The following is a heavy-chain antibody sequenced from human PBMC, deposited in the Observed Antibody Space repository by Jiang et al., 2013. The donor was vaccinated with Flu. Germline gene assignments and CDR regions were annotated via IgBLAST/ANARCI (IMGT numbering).Heavy chain of an antibody. CDR3: ARLRGFWSGAFDY. J-gene: IGHJ4*02. D-gene: IGHD3-3*01. Sequence: LLKPSETLSLTCAVYGGSFSGYYWSWIRQPPGKGLEWIGEINHSGSTNYNPSLKSRVTISVDTSKNQFSLKLSSVTAADTAVYYCARLRGFWSGAFDYWGQGTLVTVSS. CDR2: INHSGST. CDR1: GGSFSGYY. V-gene: IGHV4-34*01.